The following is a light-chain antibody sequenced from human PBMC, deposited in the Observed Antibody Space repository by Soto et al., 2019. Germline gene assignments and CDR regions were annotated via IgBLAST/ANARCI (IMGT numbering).Light chain of an antibody. CDR1: QSVSYSSNNKNC. V-gene: IGKV4-1*01. CDR3: QQCYNTPS. CDR2: WAS. Sequence: DIVMTQSPDSLSVSLGERATINCKSSQSVSYSSNNKNCLAWYQQKPGQSPKLLIYWASTRESGVPDRFSGSGSGTDFTLTISSRQAEDVAVYYCQQCYNTPSFGPGTKVDI. J-gene: IGKJ3*01.